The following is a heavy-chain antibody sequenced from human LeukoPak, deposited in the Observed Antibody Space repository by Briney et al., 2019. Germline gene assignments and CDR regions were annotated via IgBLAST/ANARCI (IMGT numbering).Heavy chain of an antibody. CDR3: ARLDGEADCGGDCSFFDY. J-gene: IGHJ4*02. V-gene: IGHV4-39*01. CDR1: GGSISSSSYY. D-gene: IGHD2-21*02. Sequence: SETLSLTCTVSGGSISSSSYYWGWIRQPPGKGLEWIGSIYYSGSTYYNPSLKSRVTISVDTSKNQFSLKLSSVTAADTAVYYCARLDGEADCGGDCSFFDYWGQGTLVTVSS. CDR2: IYYSGST.